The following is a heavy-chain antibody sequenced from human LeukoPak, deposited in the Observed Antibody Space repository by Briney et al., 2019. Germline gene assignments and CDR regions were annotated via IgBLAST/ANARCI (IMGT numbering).Heavy chain of an antibody. CDR3: ARGRGVANPWGAFDI. Sequence: PGGSLRLSCAASGFTFSSYAMSWVRQAPGKGLEWVSYISSSGSTIYYADSVKGRFTISRDNAKNSLYLQMNSLRAEDTAVYYCARGRGVANPWGAFDIWGQGTMVTVSS. V-gene: IGHV3-48*03. D-gene: IGHD3-16*01. J-gene: IGHJ3*02. CDR2: ISSSGSTI. CDR1: GFTFSSYA.